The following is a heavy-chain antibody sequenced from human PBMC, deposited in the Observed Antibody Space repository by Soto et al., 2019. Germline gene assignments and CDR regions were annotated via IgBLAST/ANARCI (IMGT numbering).Heavy chain of an antibody. CDR1: GGTFSSYA. CDR3: ARFSATTWFGELLPRGYFDY. Sequence: QVQLVQSGAEVKKPGSSVKVSCKASGGTFSSYAISWVRQAPGQGLEWMGGIIPIFGTANYAQKFQGSVTITADESTSTAYMELSSLRSEDTAVYYCARFSATTWFGELLPRGYFDYWGQGTLVTVSS. CDR2: IIPIFGTA. J-gene: IGHJ4*02. V-gene: IGHV1-69*01. D-gene: IGHD3-10*01.